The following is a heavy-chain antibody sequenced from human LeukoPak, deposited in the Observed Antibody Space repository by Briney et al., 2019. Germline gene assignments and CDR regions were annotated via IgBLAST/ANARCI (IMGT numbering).Heavy chain of an antibody. D-gene: IGHD3-22*01. CDR3: ARGDSSGYPDY. CDR1: GGSISRYY. Sequence: PSETLSLTCTVSGGSISRYYWSWIRQPPGKGLGWIGYIYYSGSTNYNPSLKSRVTISADTSKNQFSLKLSSVTAADTAVYYCARGDSSGYPDYWGQGSLVTVSS. J-gene: IGHJ4*02. CDR2: IYYSGST. V-gene: IGHV4-59*01.